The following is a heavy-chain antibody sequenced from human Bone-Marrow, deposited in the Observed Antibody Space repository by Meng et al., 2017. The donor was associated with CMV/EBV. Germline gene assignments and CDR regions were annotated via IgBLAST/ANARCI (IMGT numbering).Heavy chain of an antibody. CDR1: GYTFTTYY. V-gene: IGHV1-46*01. D-gene: IGHD1-26*01. J-gene: IGHJ6*02. CDR2: INPSGGST. Sequence: ASVKVSCKASGYTFTTYYMHWLRQAPGQGLEGMGIINPSGGSTYYAEKLQGRVTMTTDASTSTDYMELSSLRSEDTAVYYCAGGHRSGSNAVSYSMNVWGQGTTVTVSS. CDR3: AGGHRSGSNAVSYSMNV.